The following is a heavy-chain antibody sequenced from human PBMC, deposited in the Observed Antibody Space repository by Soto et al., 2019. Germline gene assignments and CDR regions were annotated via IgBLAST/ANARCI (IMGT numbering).Heavy chain of an antibody. CDR2: ISGHGDAT. J-gene: IGHJ4*02. Sequence: EVQLLESGGGLVQPGGSLRLYCAASGVPFTGYAMSWVRQAPGKGLEWVSAISGHGDATFYADSVKGRFTISRDNSKNTLYLHMNSLRAEDTALYYCANSRVSMVRGLIIIPNYWGQGTLVTVSS. CDR3: ANSRVSMVRGLIIIPNY. V-gene: IGHV3-23*01. D-gene: IGHD3-10*01. CDR1: GVPFTGYA.